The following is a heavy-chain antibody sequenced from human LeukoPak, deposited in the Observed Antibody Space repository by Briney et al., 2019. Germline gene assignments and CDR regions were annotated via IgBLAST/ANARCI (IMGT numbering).Heavy chain of an antibody. V-gene: IGHV1-2*02. CDR3: ARDRIVGATDLDY. Sequence: GASVKVSCKASGYTFTGYYMHWVRQAPGQGLEWMGWINPNSGGTNYAQKFQGRVTMTRDTSISTAYMELSRLRSDDTAVYYCARDRIVGATDLDYWGQGTLVTVSS. CDR1: GYTFTGYY. D-gene: IGHD1-26*01. CDR2: INPNSGGT. J-gene: IGHJ4*02.